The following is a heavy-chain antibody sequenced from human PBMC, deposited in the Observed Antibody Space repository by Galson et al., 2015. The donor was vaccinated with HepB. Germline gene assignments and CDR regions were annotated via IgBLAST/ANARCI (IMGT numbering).Heavy chain of an antibody. Sequence: VKVSCKASGYTFTSYGISWVRQAPGQGLEWMGWISAYNGNTNYAQKLQGRVTMTTDTSTSTAYMELRSLRSDDTAVYYCARDQWELRGDYYFDYWGQGTLVTVSS. CDR2: ISAYNGNT. J-gene: IGHJ4*02. V-gene: IGHV1-18*04. D-gene: IGHD1-26*01. CDR3: ARDQWELRGDYYFDY. CDR1: GYTFTSYG.